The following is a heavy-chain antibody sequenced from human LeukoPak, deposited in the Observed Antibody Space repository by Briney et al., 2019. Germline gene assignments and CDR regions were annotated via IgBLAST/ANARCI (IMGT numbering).Heavy chain of an antibody. CDR3: TRASITVTTDY. CDR2: IRSKAYGGTT. J-gene: IGHJ4*02. CDR1: GFTFGDYA. V-gene: IGHV3-49*03. Sequence: GGSLRLSCTASGFTFGDYAMSWFRQAPGKGLEWVGCIRSKAYGGTTEYAASVKGRFTISRDDSKSIAYLQMNSLKTEDTAVYYCTRASITVTTDYWGQGTLVTVSS. D-gene: IGHD4-11*01.